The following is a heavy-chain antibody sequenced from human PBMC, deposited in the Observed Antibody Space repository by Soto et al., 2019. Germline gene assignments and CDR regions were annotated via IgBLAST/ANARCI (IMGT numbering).Heavy chain of an antibody. CDR1: GGTFNSYL. V-gene: IGHV1-69*06. D-gene: IGHD4-17*01. Sequence: QVQLVQSGAEVKNPGSSVKVSCKTSGGTFNSYLIDWVRQAPGQGLEWMGGIIPAFGSAKYAQKLQVRVTITANNSTTTAYVSLRTLTSEDTAVYYCARGFDQTTGGLYFDTWGQGTLVSVSS. CDR2: IIPAFGSA. J-gene: IGHJ4*02. CDR3: ARGFDQTTGGLYFDT.